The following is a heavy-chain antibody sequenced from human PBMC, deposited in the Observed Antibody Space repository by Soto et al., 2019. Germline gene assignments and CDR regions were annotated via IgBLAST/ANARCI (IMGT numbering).Heavy chain of an antibody. V-gene: IGHV4-31*03. CDR1: GGSISSGGYY. CDR3: TRSVFL. D-gene: IGHD3-10*02. Sequence: QVQLQESGPGLVKPSQTLSLTCTVSGGSISSGGYYWTRIRQHPGKGLAWIGYSYYSGSTYYNPSLKSRVTISVHTSKNHCPLKLRSVTAADTAVYYCTRSVFLWGQGTRVTVSS. CDR2: SYYSGST. J-gene: IGHJ4*02.